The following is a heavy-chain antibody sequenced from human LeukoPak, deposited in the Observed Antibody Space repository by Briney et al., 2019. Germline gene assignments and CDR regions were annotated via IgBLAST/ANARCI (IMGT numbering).Heavy chain of an antibody. Sequence: PGESLQISCKGSGYIFTSYWIGWGRQVSGKGLEWMGIIYPGDFDTRYSPSFQGQVTISADKSISTAYLQWSSLKASDTAMYYCARSWAFDYWGQGTLVTVSS. CDR2: IYPGDFDT. CDR1: GYIFTSYW. D-gene: IGHD7-27*01. CDR3: ARSWAFDY. V-gene: IGHV5-51*01. J-gene: IGHJ4*02.